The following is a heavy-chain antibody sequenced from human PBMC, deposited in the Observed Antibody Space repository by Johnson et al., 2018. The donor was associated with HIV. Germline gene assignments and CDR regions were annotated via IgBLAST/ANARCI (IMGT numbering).Heavy chain of an antibody. CDR1: GFTFSSYA. J-gene: IGHJ3*02. CDR2: ISYDGSNK. D-gene: IGHD3-9*01. V-gene: IGHV3-30*04. Sequence: QLVESGGGLVQPGGSLRLSCAASGFTFSSYAMHWVRQAPGKGLEWVAVISYDGSNKYYADSVKGRFTISRDNSKNTLYLKMTSLSAEDTAVYYCARDQDGESNAWLDAFNIGGQGTMVTVSS. CDR3: ARDQDGESNAWLDAFNI.